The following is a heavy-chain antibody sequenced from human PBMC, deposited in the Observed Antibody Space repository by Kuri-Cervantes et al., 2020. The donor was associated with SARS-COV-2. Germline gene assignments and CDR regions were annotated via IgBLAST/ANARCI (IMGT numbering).Heavy chain of an antibody. J-gene: IGHJ4*02. CDR2: IYTSGST. V-gene: IGHV4-38-2*01. CDR1: GYSISSGYY. Sequence: SETLSLTCAVSGYSISSGYYWGWIRQPPGKGLEWIGRIYTSGSTNYNPSLKSRVTMSVDTSKNQFSLKLSSVTAADTAVYYCARVWCSSTSCYYFDYWGQGTLVTVSS. D-gene: IGHD2-2*01. CDR3: ARVWCSSTSCYYFDY.